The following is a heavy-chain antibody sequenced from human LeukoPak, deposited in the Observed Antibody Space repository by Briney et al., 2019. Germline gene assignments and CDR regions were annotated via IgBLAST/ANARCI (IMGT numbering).Heavy chain of an antibody. CDR3: ACRYSYGGGYYYGMDV. J-gene: IGHJ6*02. CDR2: IIPIFGIA. Sequence: SVKVSCKASGGTFSSYAISWVRQAPGQGLEWMGRIIPIFGIANYAQKFQGRVTITVDKSTSTAYMELSSLRSEDTAVYYCACRYSYGGGYYYGMDVWGQGTTVTVSS. D-gene: IGHD5-18*01. CDR1: GGTFSSYA. V-gene: IGHV1-69*04.